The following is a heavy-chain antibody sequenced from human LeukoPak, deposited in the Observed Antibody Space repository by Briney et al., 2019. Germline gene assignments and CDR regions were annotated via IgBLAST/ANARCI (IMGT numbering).Heavy chain of an antibody. CDR2: ITGNGGST. V-gene: IGHV3-64D*09. CDR1: GFTFSDNA. J-gene: IGHJ4*02. D-gene: IGHD5-12*01. Sequence: GGSLRLSCSASGFTFSDNAMHWVRQAPGKGLEYVSAITGNGGSTYYVDSVKGRFTISRDNSKYTLYLQMTSLRPEDTAVYYCVKGRGDSGYDASLLDYWGQGTLVTVSS. CDR3: VKGRGDSGYDASLLDY.